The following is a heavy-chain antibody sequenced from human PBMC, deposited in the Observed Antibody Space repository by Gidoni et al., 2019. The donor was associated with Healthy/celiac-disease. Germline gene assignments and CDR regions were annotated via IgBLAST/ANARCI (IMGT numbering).Heavy chain of an antibody. CDR2: IYYSGST. J-gene: IGHJ6*04. CDR3: AREHRPSGLRYFDLTHRGGVDV. V-gene: IGHV4-59*01. D-gene: IGHD3-9*01. CDR1: GGSISSYY. Sequence: QVQLQESGPGLVKPSETLSLTCSVSGGSISSYYWIWIRQPPGKGLEWIGYIYYSGSTNYNPALKSRVTISVDTSKNQFSLKLSSVTAADTAVYYCAREHRPSGLRYFDLTHRGGVDVWGKGTTVTVSS.